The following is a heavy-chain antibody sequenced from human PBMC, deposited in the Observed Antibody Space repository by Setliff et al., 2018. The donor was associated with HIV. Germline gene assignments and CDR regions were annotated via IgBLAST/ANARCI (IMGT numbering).Heavy chain of an antibody. D-gene: IGHD5-12*01. CDR2: IYYSGNT. Sequence: SETQSLTCSVSGDYIFTSTYYWGWIRQPPGKRLEWIGSIYYSGNTYYNPSLKSRVTISVDTSKNQFFLNLSSVTATDSAVYYCARLGRPYSGQGWFDPWGQGTLVTVSS. CDR1: GDYIFTSTYY. CDR3: ARLGRPYSGQGWFDP. J-gene: IGHJ5*02. V-gene: IGHV4-39*01.